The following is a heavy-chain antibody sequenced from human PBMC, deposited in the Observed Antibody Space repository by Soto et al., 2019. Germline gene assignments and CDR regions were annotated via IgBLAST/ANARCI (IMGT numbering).Heavy chain of an antibody. J-gene: IGHJ5*02. CDR3: AKESPMVRGVIITWPDGFDP. D-gene: IGHD3-10*01. CDR1: GFTFSSYG. Sequence: GGSLRLSCAASGFTFSSYGMHWVRQAPGKGLEWVAVISYDGSNKYYADSVKGRFTISRDNSKNTLYLQMNSLRAEDTAVYYCAKESPMVRGVIITWPDGFDPWGQGTLVTVPS. CDR2: ISYDGSNK. V-gene: IGHV3-30*18.